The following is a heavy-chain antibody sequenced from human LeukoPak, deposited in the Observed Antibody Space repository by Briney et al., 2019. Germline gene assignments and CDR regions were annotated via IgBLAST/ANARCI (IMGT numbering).Heavy chain of an antibody. J-gene: IGHJ5*02. CDR2: ISGSGGGT. Sequence: GGSLRLSCAASGFTFSSYAMSWVRQAPGKGLEWVSAISGSGGGTYYADSVKGRFTISRDNSKNTLYLQMNSLRAEDTAVYYCAKDRGFHNWFDPWGQGTLVTVSS. CDR3: AKDRGFHNWFDP. CDR1: GFTFSSYA. V-gene: IGHV3-23*01.